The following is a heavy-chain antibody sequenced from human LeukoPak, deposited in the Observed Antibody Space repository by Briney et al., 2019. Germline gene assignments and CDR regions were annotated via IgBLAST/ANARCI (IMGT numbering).Heavy chain of an antibody. CDR2: MNPNSGNT. J-gene: IGHJ6*03. CDR1: GYTFTSYD. Sequence: ASVKVSCKASGYTFTSYDINWVRQATGQGLEWMGWMNPNSGNTGYAQKFQGRVTITRNTSISTAYMELSSLRSEDTAVYYCARGHSSSWYGTYYYYYYMGVWGKGTTVTISS. CDR3: ARGHSSSWYGTYYYYYYMGV. V-gene: IGHV1-8*03. D-gene: IGHD6-13*01.